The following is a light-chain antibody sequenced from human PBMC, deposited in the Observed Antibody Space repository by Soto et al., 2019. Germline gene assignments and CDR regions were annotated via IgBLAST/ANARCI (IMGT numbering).Light chain of an antibody. CDR1: QSISNY. Sequence: DIQMTQSPSSLSASVGNRVTITCRASQSISNYLNWYQQKPGKAPKVLMYAASSMQSGVASRFSGSGSGTDFTLTISSLQPEDFATYYCHQSYSTPPTFGQGTKVEIK. CDR3: HQSYSTPPT. CDR2: AAS. V-gene: IGKV1-39*01. J-gene: IGKJ1*01.